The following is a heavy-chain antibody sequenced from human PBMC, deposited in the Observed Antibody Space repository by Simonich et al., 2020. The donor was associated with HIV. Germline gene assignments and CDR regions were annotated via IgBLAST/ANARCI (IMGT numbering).Heavy chain of an antibody. J-gene: IGHJ4*02. Sequence: QVQLQESGPGLVKPSETLSLICNVSGYSISSGNFWGWIRQPPGKGLAWIGSSYRRGTTYYNPSLKSRITRSVETSKNQFSLKMTSVTAADTALYYCARAHQNILFDNWGLGTLVTVSS. CDR1: GYSISSGNF. D-gene: IGHD2-15*01. CDR2: SYRRGTT. V-gene: IGHV4-38-2*02. CDR3: ARAHQNILFDN.